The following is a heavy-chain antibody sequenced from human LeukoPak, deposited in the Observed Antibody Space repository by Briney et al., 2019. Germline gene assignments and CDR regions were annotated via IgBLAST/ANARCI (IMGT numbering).Heavy chain of an antibody. CDR3: ARAYYNFWSGYSNWFDP. V-gene: IGHV3-23*01. D-gene: IGHD3-3*01. Sequence: SGGSLRLSCAASGFTFSSYAMSWVRQAPGKGLEWVSGISGSGGSTYYADSVKGRFTISRDNSKNTLYLQMNSLRAEDTAVYYCARAYYNFWSGYSNWFDPWGQGTLVTVSS. J-gene: IGHJ5*02. CDR2: ISGSGGST. CDR1: GFTFSSYA.